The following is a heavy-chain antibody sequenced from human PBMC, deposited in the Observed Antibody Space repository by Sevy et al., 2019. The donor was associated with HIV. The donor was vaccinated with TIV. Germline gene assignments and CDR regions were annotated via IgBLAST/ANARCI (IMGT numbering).Heavy chain of an antibody. CDR3: TRSFSVTWYPHY. CDR1: GFTFGDYA. D-gene: IGHD6-13*01. CDR2: IRTTASGGTT. Sequence: GGPLRLSCTTSGFTFGDYAMGWFRQAPGKGLEWVGFIRTTASGGTTDYAASVKGTFIISRDDSKSIAYLQMNSLKTEDTAVYYCTRSFSVTWYPHYWGQGTLVTVSS. V-gene: IGHV3-49*03. J-gene: IGHJ4*02.